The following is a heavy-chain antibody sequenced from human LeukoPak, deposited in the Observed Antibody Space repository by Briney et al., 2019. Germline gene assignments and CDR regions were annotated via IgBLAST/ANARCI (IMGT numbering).Heavy chain of an antibody. CDR2: FQYSGNT. V-gene: IGHV4-59*01. J-gene: IGHJ5*02. CDR1: GGSISSYY. CDR3: ARGVASGSHLHWFDP. D-gene: IGHD3-10*01. Sequence: SETLSLTCTVSGGSISSYYWTWIRQPPGPGLEGFGYFQYSGNTNYNPSLKRPVPKSVDTSKSKFSQKLSSVTAADTAVYYCARGVASGSHLHWFDPWGQGTLVTVSS.